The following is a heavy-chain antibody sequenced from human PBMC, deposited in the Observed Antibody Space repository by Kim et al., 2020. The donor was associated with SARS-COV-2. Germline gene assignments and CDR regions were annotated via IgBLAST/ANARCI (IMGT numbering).Heavy chain of an antibody. J-gene: IGHJ6*02. CDR1: GYNFPMYY. CDR2: INPSGGAT. Sequence: ASVKVSCRASGYNFPMYYIHGIRQAPGQGPEWMGVINPSGGATSYAQKFQGRITMTRDTFSSTVYLELSSLRSEDTAMYYCARSEAAMIRGIIVTSYRDYNGMDVWGQGTTVNVSS. CDR3: ARSEAAMIRGIIVTSYRDYNGMDV. V-gene: IGHV1-46*01. D-gene: IGHD3-10*01.